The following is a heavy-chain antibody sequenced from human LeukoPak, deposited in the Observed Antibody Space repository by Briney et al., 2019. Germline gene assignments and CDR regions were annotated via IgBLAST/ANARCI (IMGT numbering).Heavy chain of an antibody. D-gene: IGHD3-22*01. CDR1: GYTFTSYD. J-gene: IGHJ3*02. V-gene: IGHV1-8*03. CDR2: MNPNSGNT. CDR3: ARPFHYDSSGYRDAFDI. Sequence: ASVKVSCKASGYTFTSYDINWVRQATGQGLEWMGWMNPNSGNTGYAQKFQGRVTITRNTSISTAYMELSSLRSEDTAVYYCARPFHYDSSGYRDAFDIWGQGTMVTVSS.